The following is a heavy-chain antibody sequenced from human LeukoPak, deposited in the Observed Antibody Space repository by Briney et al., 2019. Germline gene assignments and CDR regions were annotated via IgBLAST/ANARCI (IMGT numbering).Heavy chain of an antibody. D-gene: IGHD4-11*01. V-gene: IGHV4-39*07. J-gene: IGHJ4*02. CDR1: GGSISSSSYY. Sequence: PSETLSLTCTVSGGSISSSSYYWGWIRQPPGKGLEWIGSIYYSGSTYYNPSLKSRVTISVDTSKNQFSLKLSSVTAADTAVYYCARAVKADTKGEDFDYWGQGTLVTVSS. CDR3: ARAVKADTKGEDFDY. CDR2: IYYSGST.